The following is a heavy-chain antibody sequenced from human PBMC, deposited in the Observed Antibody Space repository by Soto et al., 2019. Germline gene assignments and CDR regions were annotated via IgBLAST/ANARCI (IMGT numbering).Heavy chain of an antibody. CDR1: GGSVSSGTYY. V-gene: IGHV4-61*01. D-gene: IGHD2-15*01. Sequence: SETLSLTCVVSGGSVSSGTYYWTWIRQPPGKGLEWIGYISNSGSTNCNPSLKSRVTISADTSKNQFSLKLNSVTAADTAVYYCARRNSGGNCLDPCGQGTLVTVSS. CDR3: ARRNSGGNCLDP. J-gene: IGHJ5*02. CDR2: ISNSGST.